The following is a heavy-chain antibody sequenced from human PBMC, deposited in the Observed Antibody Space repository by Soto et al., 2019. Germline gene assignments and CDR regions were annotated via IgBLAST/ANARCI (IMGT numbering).Heavy chain of an antibody. J-gene: IGHJ4*02. D-gene: IGHD3-22*01. CDR3: ARGHKISGYYSFDY. Sequence: TSETLSLTCTVSGGSISSGDYYWSWIRQPPGKGPEWIGYISYRGSTYYNPSLKSRVSISADTSKNQFSLKLSSVTAADTAVYYCARGHKISGYYSFDYWGQGTLVTVSS. V-gene: IGHV4-30-4*01. CDR1: GGSISSGDYY. CDR2: ISYRGST.